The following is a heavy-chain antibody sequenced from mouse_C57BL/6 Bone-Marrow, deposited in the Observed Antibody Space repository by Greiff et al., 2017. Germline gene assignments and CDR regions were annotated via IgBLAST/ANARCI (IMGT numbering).Heavy chain of an antibody. Sequence: QVQLKQSGAELVRPGASVTLSCKASGYTFTDYEMHWVKQTPVHGLEWIGAIDPETGGTAYNQKFKGKAILTADKSSSTAYMELRSLTSEDSAVYYCTRPYYDYGGAYWGQGTLVTVSA. CDR1: GYTFTDYE. J-gene: IGHJ3*01. V-gene: IGHV1-15*01. CDR2: IDPETGGT. CDR3: TRPYYDYGGAY. D-gene: IGHD2-4*01.